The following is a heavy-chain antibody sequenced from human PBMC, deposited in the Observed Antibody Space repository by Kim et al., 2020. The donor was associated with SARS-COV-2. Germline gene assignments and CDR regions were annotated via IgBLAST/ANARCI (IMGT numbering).Heavy chain of an antibody. J-gene: IGHJ4*02. CDR1: GFTFSSYA. Sequence: GGSLRLSCAASGFTFSSYAMSWVRQAPGKGLEWVSAISGSGGSTYYADSVKGRFTISRDNYKNTLYLQMNSLRAEDTAVYYCAKGKGAIAVAALDYWGQGTLVTVSS. CDR3: AKGKGAIAVAALDY. D-gene: IGHD6-19*01. V-gene: IGHV3-23*01. CDR2: ISGSGGST.